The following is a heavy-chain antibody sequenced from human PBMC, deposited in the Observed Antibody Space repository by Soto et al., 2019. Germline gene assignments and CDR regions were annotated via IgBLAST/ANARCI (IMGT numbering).Heavy chain of an antibody. CDR1: GSTFSSYA. CDR3: ASSEDSSSRQLRDDYYYYGMDV. CDR2: IIPIFGTA. J-gene: IGHJ6*02. Sequence: ASVKVSWKASGSTFSSYAISWGRQAPGQGLEWVGGIIPIFGTANYAQKFQGRVTITADESTSTAYMELSSLRSEDTAVYYCASSEDSSSRQLRDDYYYYGMDVWGQGTTVTVSS. D-gene: IGHD6-13*01. V-gene: IGHV1-69*13.